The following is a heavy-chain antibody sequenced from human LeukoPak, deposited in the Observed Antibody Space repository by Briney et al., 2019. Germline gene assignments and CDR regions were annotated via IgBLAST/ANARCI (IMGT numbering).Heavy chain of an antibody. V-gene: IGHV3-53*01. CDR3: AKEISRIAVAQRGY. D-gene: IGHD6-19*01. CDR2: IYSDNT. J-gene: IGHJ4*02. CDR1: GFTVSSNS. Sequence: QAGGSLRLSCTVSGFTVSSNSMSWVRQAPGKGLEWVSFIYSDNTHYSDSVKGRFTISRDNSKNTLYLQMNSLRAEDTAVYYCAKEISRIAVAQRGYWGQGTLVTVSS.